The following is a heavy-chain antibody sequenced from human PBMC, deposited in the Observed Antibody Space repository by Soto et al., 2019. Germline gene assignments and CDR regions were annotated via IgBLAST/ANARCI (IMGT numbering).Heavy chain of an antibody. V-gene: IGHV3-11*06. CDR1: GFSFSDSY. Sequence: QVQLVESGGGLVKPGRSLRLSCAASGFSFSDSYMSWVRQAPGKGLEWVSYISGTSSYTGYADSVKGRFTISRDNAKNSLYLQMNSLRVEDTAVYYCARDRGGYGPPDVWGQGTTVTVSS. CDR2: ISGTSSYT. CDR3: ARDRGGYGPPDV. J-gene: IGHJ6*02. D-gene: IGHD3-10*01.